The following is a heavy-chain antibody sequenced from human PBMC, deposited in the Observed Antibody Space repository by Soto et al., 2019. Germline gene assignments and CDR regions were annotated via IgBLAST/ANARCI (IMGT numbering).Heavy chain of an antibody. V-gene: IGHV1-69*13. CDR3: ARRGEYTYALAY. D-gene: IGHD3-16*01. Sequence: GASVKVSCKASGGTFSSHSIRWVRQAPGQGLEWMGGIIPMFGTANYAQKFQGRVTITADESTSTAYMELSSLKSEDTAVYYCARRGEYTYALAYWGQGTLVTVSS. J-gene: IGHJ4*02. CDR1: GGTFSSHS. CDR2: IIPMFGTA.